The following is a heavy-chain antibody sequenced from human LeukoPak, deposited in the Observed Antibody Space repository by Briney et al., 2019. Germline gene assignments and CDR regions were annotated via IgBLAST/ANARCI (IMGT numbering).Heavy chain of an antibody. Sequence: GASVKVSCKASGGTFSSYAFSWVRQAPGQGLEWMGGIIPILGTANYAQKFQGRVTVTTDTSTTTAYMELGSLRSDDTAFYYCARGLPPRRDYDSRGYYSYYFDYWGQGTLVTVSS. CDR1: GGTFSSYA. D-gene: IGHD3-22*01. CDR2: IIPILGTA. V-gene: IGHV1-69*10. CDR3: ARGLPPRRDYDSRGYYSYYFDY. J-gene: IGHJ4*02.